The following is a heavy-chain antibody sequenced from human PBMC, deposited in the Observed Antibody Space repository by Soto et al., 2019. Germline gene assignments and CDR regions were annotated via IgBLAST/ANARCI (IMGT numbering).Heavy chain of an antibody. CDR2: IYYSGST. Sequence: KTSETLSLTCTVSGGSISSSSYYWGWIRQPPGKGLEWIGSIYYSGSTYYNPSLKSRVTISVDTSKNQFSLKLSSVTAADTAVYYCARHYMEGAPSPLYDYIWGSYRYFPHDAFDIWGQGTMVTVSS. V-gene: IGHV4-39*01. D-gene: IGHD3-16*02. CDR1: GGSISSSSYY. CDR3: ARHYMEGAPSPLYDYIWGSYRYFPHDAFDI. J-gene: IGHJ3*02.